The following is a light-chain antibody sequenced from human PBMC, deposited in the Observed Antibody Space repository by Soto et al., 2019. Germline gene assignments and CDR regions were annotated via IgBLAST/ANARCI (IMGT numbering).Light chain of an antibody. Sequence: QAVVTQPPSASGTPGQTVTISCSGHRSNIGRNYVFWYQQLPGTAPKLLIYSNNQRPSGVPDRFSGSKSGTSASLAISGLRSEDEADYYCAAWDDSLRGVFGGGTKVTVL. CDR1: RSNIGRNY. J-gene: IGLJ3*02. V-gene: IGLV1-47*02. CDR3: AAWDDSLRGV. CDR2: SNN.